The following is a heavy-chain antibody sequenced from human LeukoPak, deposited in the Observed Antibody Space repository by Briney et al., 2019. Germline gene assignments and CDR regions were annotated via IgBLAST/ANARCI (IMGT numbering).Heavy chain of an antibody. CDR3: ARHLNNCGDDCYIFDY. D-gene: IGHD2-21*01. J-gene: IGHJ4*02. V-gene: IGHV4-59*08. CDR2: IYYSGST. Sequence: SETLSLTCTVSGGSIFSYYWSWIRQPPGKGLEWMGYIYYSGSTNYNPSPKSRVTISVDTSKNQFSLRVSSVTAADTAVYYCARHLNNCGDDCYIFDYWGQGTLVTVSS. CDR1: GGSIFSYY.